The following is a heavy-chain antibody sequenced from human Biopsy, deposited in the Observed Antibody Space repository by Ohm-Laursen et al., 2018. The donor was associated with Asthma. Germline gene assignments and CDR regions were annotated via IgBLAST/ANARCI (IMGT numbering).Heavy chain of an antibody. CDR2: IIPIFGPT. V-gene: IGHV1-69*15. CDR3: ARGYSGSDRIVYYYSGLEV. D-gene: IGHD5-12*01. Sequence: SVKVSCKASGGTFSSNSINWVRQASGQGLEWMGRIIPIFGPTNYAQMFEGRVTITADESTSTAYMELSSLSSEDTAVYYCARGYSGSDRIVYYYSGLEVWGQGTTVTVSS. CDR1: GGTFSSNS. J-gene: IGHJ6*02.